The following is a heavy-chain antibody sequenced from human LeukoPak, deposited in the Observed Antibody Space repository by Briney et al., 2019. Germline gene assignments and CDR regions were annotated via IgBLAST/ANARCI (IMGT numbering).Heavy chain of an antibody. Sequence: PGGSLRLSCAASGFTFSSYGMHWVRQAPGKGLEWVAVISYDGSNKYYADSVKGRFTISRDNSKNTLYLQMNSLRAEDTAVYYCAGSYNAFDIWGQGTMVTVSS. CDR3: AGSYNAFDI. CDR2: ISYDGSNK. V-gene: IGHV3-30*03. CDR1: GFTFSSYG. J-gene: IGHJ3*02. D-gene: IGHD5-18*01.